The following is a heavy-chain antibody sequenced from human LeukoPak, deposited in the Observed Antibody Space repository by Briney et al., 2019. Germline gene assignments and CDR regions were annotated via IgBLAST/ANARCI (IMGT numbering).Heavy chain of an antibody. J-gene: IGHJ4*02. CDR3: ANAEVERMVRGVINLRRFDY. D-gene: IGHD3-10*01. V-gene: IGHV3-30-3*01. CDR1: GFTFCSYA. Sequence: GRSLRLSCAASGFTFCSYAMHWVREAPGKGVEWVAVISYDGSNKYYADSVKGRFTISRDNSKNMLYLQMNSLRAEDTAVYYCANAEVERMVRGVINLRRFDYWGQGTLVTVSS. CDR2: ISYDGSNK.